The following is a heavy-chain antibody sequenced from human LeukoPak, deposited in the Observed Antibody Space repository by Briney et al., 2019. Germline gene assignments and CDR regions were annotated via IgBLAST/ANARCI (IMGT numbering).Heavy chain of an antibody. V-gene: IGHV4-61*01. CDR2: MSPSGTT. J-gene: IGHJ4*02. D-gene: IGHD3-22*01. CDR1: GDSVSSSNYY. Sequence: SETLSLTCTVSGDSVSSSNYYLSWIRQPPGNGLDWITYMSPSGTTKYNPSLKSRVTTSVDTSRTQFSLRLSSVTAADTAVYYCARGQDDRSGTFDYWGQGILVTVSS. CDR3: ARGQDDRSGTFDY.